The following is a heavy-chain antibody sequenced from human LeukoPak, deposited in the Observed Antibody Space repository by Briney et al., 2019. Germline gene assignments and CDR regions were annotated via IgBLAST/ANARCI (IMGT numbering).Heavy chain of an antibody. V-gene: IGHV6-1*01. Sequence: SQTLSLTCAISGDSVSGNSAAWNWIRQSPSRGLEWLGRTYYRSKWYHDYAGSVKSRIIVNPDTSKNHFSLQLNSVTPEDTAVYYCARDHRYGMDVWGQGTTVTVSS. CDR1: GDSVSGNSAA. J-gene: IGHJ6*02. CDR2: TYYRSKWYH. CDR3: ARDHRYGMDV.